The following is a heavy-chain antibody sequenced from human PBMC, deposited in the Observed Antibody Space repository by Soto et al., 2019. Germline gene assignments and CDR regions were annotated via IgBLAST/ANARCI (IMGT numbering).Heavy chain of an antibody. J-gene: IGHJ2*01. CDR2: ISADNGNT. Sequence: QVQLVQSGGEVKKPGASVTVSCQASGYTFTGNGIGWVRQAPGQGLEWMGWISADNGNTNYAQKFKGRVTMTTDTSATTVYMELRSLRSDDTAVYYCARGFRADWYFDLWGRGTPVTVSS. D-gene: IGHD6-19*01. CDR3: ARGFRADWYFDL. CDR1: GYTFTGNG. V-gene: IGHV1-18*01.